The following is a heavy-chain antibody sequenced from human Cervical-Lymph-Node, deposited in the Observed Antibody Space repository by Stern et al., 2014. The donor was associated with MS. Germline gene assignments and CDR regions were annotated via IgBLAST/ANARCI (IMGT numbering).Heavy chain of an antibody. Sequence: EVQLEESGGGLVQPGGSLRLSCTGSGFTFSTYAMSWVRQAPGKGLEWVSTISGSGSSTYYIDSVKGRFTISRDNSRNTLYLQMSSLRAEDTAVYYCARGSGFYWGQGTLVTVSS. V-gene: IGHV3-23*04. CDR3: ARGSGFY. J-gene: IGHJ4*02. CDR2: ISGSGSST. D-gene: IGHD7-27*01. CDR1: GFTFSTYA.